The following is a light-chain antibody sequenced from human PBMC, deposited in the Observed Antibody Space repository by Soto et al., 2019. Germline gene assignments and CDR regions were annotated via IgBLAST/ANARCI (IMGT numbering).Light chain of an antibody. J-gene: IGKJ2*01. CDR1: QTVSGNY. CDR2: GSA. V-gene: IGKV3-20*01. CDR3: QQYGSSPPYT. Sequence: EIVLTQSPGILSLSPGERATLSCRASQTVSGNYLAWYQQTPGQSPRLLIYGSADRATGIPDRFSGSGSGTDVTITINSVEPEDVAVYYCQQYGSSPPYTFGQGTTLEI.